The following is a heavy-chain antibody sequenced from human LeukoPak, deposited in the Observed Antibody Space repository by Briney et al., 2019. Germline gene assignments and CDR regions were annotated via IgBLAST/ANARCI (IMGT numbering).Heavy chain of an antibody. CDR2: IYTSGNT. V-gene: IGHV4-61*02. D-gene: IGHD3-16*01. CDR1: GDSISSGRYY. CDR3: ARGLSSFYAFLDY. J-gene: IGHJ4*02. Sequence: PSQILSLPCTVSGDSISSGRYYWTWIRQPAGKGLEWIGRIYTSGNTDYNPSLKSRVTISLDTSKSQFSMELKSVTAADTAVYYCARGLSSFYAFLDYWGQGSLVTVSS.